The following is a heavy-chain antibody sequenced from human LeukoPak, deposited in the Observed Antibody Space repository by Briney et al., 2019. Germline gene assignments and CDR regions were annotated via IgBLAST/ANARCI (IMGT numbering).Heavy chain of an antibody. Sequence: GGSLRLSCAASGFTFSSYAMIWVRQAPGKGLQWVSAISGSGYSTYYADSVKGGFTISRDNSKNTLHLQMNSLRAEDTAVYYCAKGQWLVNNWFDTWGQGTMVTVSS. CDR1: GFTFSSYA. D-gene: IGHD6-19*01. V-gene: IGHV3-23*01. CDR3: AKGQWLVNNWFDT. CDR2: ISGSGYST. J-gene: IGHJ5*02.